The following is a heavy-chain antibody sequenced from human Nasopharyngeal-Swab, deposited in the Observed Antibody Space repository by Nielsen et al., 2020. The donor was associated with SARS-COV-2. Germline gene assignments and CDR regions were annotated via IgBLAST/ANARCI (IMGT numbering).Heavy chain of an antibody. D-gene: IGHD6-19*01. CDR2: IKQDGSEK. CDR3: ARDSSDWYPDLDY. J-gene: IGHJ4*02. V-gene: IGHV3-7*01. Sequence: GGSLRLSCAASGFTFSGYSMSWVRQAPGKGLEWVANIKQDGSEKYYVDSVEGRFTISRDSAKNSLFLQMNSLRAEDTAVYYCARDSSDWYPDLDYWGQGTLVTVSS. CDR1: GFTFSGYS.